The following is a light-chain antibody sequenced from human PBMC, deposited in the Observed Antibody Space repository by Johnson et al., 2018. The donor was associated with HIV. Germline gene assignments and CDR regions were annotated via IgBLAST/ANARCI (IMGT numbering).Light chain of an antibody. Sequence: QSVLTQPPSVSAAPGQKVTISCSGSSSNIGNNYVSWYQQLPGRAPKLLIYENNKRPSGIPDRFSGSKAGTSASLGLTGLQTVDEADYYCGAWESSLNTYVFGTGTKVTVL. V-gene: IGLV1-51*02. J-gene: IGLJ1*01. CDR3: GAWESSLNTYV. CDR1: SSNIGNNY. CDR2: ENN.